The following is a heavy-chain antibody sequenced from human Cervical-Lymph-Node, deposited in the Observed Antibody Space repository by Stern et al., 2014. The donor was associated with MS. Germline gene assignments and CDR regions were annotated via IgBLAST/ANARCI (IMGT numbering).Heavy chain of an antibody. D-gene: IGHD3-3*02. J-gene: IGHJ4*02. CDR3: ARDGPILISAGWYFDF. CDR2: ISDYNGNT. CDR1: GYTFSNYG. V-gene: IGHV1-18*01. Sequence: QVQLVESGPEVKKPGASVRVSCKASGYTFSNYGISWVRQAPGQGLEWVGWISDYNGNTKYAQNFQGRVTMTTDTSTSTAYMELRSLRSDDTAMYYCARDGPILISAGWYFDFWSQGTLVSVSS.